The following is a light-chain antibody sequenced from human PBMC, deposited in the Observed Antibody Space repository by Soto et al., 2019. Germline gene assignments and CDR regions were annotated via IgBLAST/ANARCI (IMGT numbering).Light chain of an antibody. CDR1: QSVSSN. V-gene: IGKV3-15*01. J-gene: IGKJ1*01. CDR3: QQYNNWPPWT. Sequence: EIVMTQSPATLSVSPGERATLSCRASQSVSSNLAWYQQKPGQAPRLLIYGASTRAPGIPARFSGSGSGTEFTRTISSLQSEDFAVYYCQQYNNWPPWTFGQGTKVEIK. CDR2: GAS.